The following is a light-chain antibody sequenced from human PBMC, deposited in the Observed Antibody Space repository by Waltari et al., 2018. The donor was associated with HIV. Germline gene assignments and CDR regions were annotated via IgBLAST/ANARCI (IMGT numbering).Light chain of an antibody. CDR3: QHHNSYPHT. V-gene: IGKV1-9*01. Sequence: DIQLTLSPSFLFASVGGRVTLTCRASQGISSYLAWYQQKPGKAPKLLIYAASTLQSGVPSRVSGSGSGTEFTLTISSLQPEDFATYDCQHHNSYPHTFGPVTKEDIK. CDR2: AAS. J-gene: IGKJ3*01. CDR1: QGISSY.